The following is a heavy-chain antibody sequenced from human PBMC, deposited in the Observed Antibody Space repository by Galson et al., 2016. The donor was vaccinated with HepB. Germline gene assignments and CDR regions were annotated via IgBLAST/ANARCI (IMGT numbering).Heavy chain of an antibody. CDR3: ARGYSGYAWDY. J-gene: IGHJ4*02. Sequence: SLRLSCAASGFSIDTYVMHWVRQAPGKGLEWVAVVSHDGSNKWYADTVKGRFTISRASSKNTLFLHMSSLRLEDTAVYFCARGYSGYAWDYWGQGTLVSVSS. V-gene: IGHV3-30-3*01. D-gene: IGHD5-12*01. CDR1: GFSIDTYV. CDR2: VSHDGSNK.